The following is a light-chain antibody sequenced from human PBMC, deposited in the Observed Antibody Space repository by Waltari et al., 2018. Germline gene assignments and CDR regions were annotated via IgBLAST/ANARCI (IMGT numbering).Light chain of an antibody. V-gene: IGLV8-61*01. CDR1: SGSVSTNFY. CDR2: STN. J-gene: IGLJ3*02. Sequence: QTVVTQEPSFSVSPGGTVTLTCGLISGSVSTNFYPTWYQQTPGQAPRPLIYSTNPRSSGVPDRFSGSILGNKAALTITGAQADDESDYYCVLYMGSGISVFGGGTKLTVL. CDR3: VLYMGSGISV.